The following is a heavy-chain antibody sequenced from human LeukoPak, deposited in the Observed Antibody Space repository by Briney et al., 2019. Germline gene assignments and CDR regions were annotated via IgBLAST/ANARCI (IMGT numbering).Heavy chain of an antibody. CDR3: ARDMYGSSGSYPDY. V-gene: IGHV3-30*01. J-gene: IGHJ4*02. CDR1: GFTFSTYA. Sequence: GRSLRLSCAASGFTFSTYALHWVRQAPGEGLEWVGAISFDSTSEQHADFVKGRFTISRDNSKNTLYLQLTNLRAEDTAVYYCARDMYGSSGSYPDYWGQGTLVTVSS. CDR2: ISFDSTSE. D-gene: IGHD3-22*01.